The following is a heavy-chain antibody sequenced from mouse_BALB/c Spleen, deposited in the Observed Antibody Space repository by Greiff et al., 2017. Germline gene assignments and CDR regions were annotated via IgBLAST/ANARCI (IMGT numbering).Heavy chain of an antibody. CDR2: ISDGGSYT. CDR1: GFTFSDYY. V-gene: IGHV5-4*02. D-gene: IGHD2-4*01. Sequence: EVQVVESGGGLVKPGGSLKLSCAASGFTFSDYYMYWVRQTPEKRLEWVATISDGGSYTYYPDSVKGRFTISRDNAKNNLYLQMSSLKSEDTAMYYCARGTMITTVDYLGQGTTLTVSS. CDR3: ARGTMITTVDY. J-gene: IGHJ2*01.